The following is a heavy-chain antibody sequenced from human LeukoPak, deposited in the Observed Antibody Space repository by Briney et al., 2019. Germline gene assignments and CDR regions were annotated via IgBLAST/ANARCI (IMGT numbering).Heavy chain of an antibody. D-gene: IGHD2-2*01. Sequence: PGGSLRLSCAASGLTFSSYGMQWVRQAPGKGLECVAAIAYDGSDKYYADSVKGRFTNSKDNSKHTLSLQMNSLRAEDTAVFFCAKDLRYCSGTSCYEASGMDVWGQGTTVTVSS. CDR1: GLTFSSYG. J-gene: IGHJ6*02. CDR3: AKDLRYCSGTSCYEASGMDV. CDR2: IAYDGSDK. V-gene: IGHV3-30*18.